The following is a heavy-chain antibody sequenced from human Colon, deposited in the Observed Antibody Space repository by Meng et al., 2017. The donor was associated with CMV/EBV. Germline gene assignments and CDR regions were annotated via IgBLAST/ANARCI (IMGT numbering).Heavy chain of an antibody. CDR2: ITHTSDT. J-gene: IGHJ4*02. CDR3: ARGWPPDY. Sequence: SCAASGFTFGSHWMHWVRQAPGKGLEWVSSITHTSDTYYADSLKGRFTLSRDNAQNSVYLQMDSLTAEDTAIYYCARGWPPDYWGQGTLVTVSS. CDR1: GFTFGSHW. D-gene: IGHD6-13*01. V-gene: IGHV3-69-1*02.